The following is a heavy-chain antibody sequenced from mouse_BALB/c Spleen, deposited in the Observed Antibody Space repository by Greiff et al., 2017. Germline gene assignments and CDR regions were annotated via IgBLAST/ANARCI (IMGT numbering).Heavy chain of an antibody. Sequence: EVKLMESGGGLVQPGGSLKLSCAASGFDFSRYWMSWVRQAPVKGLEWIGEINPDSSTINYTPSLKDKFIISRDNAKNTLYLQMSKVRSEDTALYYCARNDGYYYYAMDYWGQGTSVTVSS. V-gene: IGHV4-1*02. J-gene: IGHJ4*01. CDR1: GFDFSRYW. D-gene: IGHD2-3*01. CDR3: ARNDGYYYYAMDY. CDR2: INPDSSTI.